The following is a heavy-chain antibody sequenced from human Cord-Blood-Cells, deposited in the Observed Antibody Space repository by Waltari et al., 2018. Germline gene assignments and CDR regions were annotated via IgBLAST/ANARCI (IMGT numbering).Heavy chain of an antibody. CDR2: MSGSGGST. J-gene: IGHJ3*02. CDR3: AKDRGLWWARDAFDI. D-gene: IGHD2-21*01. V-gene: IGHV3-23*01. CDR1: GFAIRSCA. Sequence: EVQLLESGGGLVQHGGSLRPDCAAEGFAIRSCAISRVRQSTGKGLEWVSAMSGSGGSTYYADSVKGRFTISRDNSKNTLYLQRNSLRAEDTAVYYCAKDRGLWWARDAFDIWGQGTMVTVSS.